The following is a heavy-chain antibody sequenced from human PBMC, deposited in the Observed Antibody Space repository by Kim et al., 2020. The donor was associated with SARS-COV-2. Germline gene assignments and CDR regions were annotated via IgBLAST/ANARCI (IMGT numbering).Heavy chain of an antibody. CDR2: ISGGTT. CDR3: AKLGEYYYYGMDV. V-gene: IGHV3-23*01. J-gene: IGHJ6*02. D-gene: IGHD3-10*01. Sequence: GGSLRLSCAASGFTFSSYGMSWVRQAPGKGLEWVSTISGGTTYYADSVKGRFTISRDNSKNTLYLQMNSLRAEDTAVYYCAKLGEYYYYGMDVWGQGTTVTVSS. CDR1: GFTFSSYG.